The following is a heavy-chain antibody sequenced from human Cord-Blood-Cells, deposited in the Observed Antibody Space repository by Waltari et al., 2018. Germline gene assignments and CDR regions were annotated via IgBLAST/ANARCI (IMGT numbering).Heavy chain of an antibody. D-gene: IGHD7-27*01. CDR1: GYTFTSYA. Sequence: QVQLVQSGAEVKKPGASVKVSCKASGYTFTSYAMHWVRQAPGQRLEWMGWINAGNGNTKYSQKFQGRDTITRDTSASTAYMELSSLRSEDTAVYYCARVGPIWGFDYWGQGTLVTVSS. V-gene: IGHV1-3*01. J-gene: IGHJ4*02. CDR3: ARVGPIWGFDY. CDR2: INAGNGNT.